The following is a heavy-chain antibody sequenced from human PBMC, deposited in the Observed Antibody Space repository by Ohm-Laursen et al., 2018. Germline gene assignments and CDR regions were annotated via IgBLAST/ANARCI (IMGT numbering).Heavy chain of an antibody. CDR3: TYYYDSSGYAPGAFDI. V-gene: IGHV1-2*02. Sequence: ASVKVSCKASGYTFTGYYMHWVRQAPGQGLEWMGWINPNSGGTNYAQKFQGRVTMTRDTSISTAYMELSRLRSDDTAVYYCTYYYDSSGYAPGAFDIWGQGTMVTVSS. J-gene: IGHJ3*02. D-gene: IGHD3-22*01. CDR2: INPNSGGT. CDR1: GYTFTGYY.